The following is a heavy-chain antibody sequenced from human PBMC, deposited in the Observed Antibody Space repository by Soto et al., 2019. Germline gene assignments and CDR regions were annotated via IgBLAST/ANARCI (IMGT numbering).Heavy chain of an antibody. D-gene: IGHD3-22*01. V-gene: IGHV1-18*01. CDR2: ISAYNGNT. J-gene: IGHJ3*02. Sequence: ASVKVSCKASGYTFTSYCISWVRQAPGQGLEWMGWISAYNGNTNYAQKLQGRVTMTTDTSTSTAYMELRSLRSDDTAVYYCARDNYYDSSGSDAFDIWGQGTMVTVSS. CDR3: ARDNYYDSSGSDAFDI. CDR1: GYTFTSYC.